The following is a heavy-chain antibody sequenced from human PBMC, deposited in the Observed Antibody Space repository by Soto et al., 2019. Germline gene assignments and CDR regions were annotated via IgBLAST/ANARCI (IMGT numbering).Heavy chain of an antibody. CDR1: GFTFSNYW. Sequence: GGSLRLSCAASGFTFSNYWMSWVRQAPGKGLEWVANIKQDGSEKYYVDSVKGRFTISRDNAKNSLFLQMNSLRAEDTAVYFCASPRAGSNYVRSPDYWGQGALVTVSS. CDR3: ASPRAGSNYVRSPDY. CDR2: IKQDGSEK. J-gene: IGHJ4*02. D-gene: IGHD3-10*02. V-gene: IGHV3-7*01.